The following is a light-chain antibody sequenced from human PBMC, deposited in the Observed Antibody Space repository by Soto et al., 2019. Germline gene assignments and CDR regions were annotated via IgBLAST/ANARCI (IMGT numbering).Light chain of an antibody. CDR1: QSVNNNY. Sequence: EIVLTQSPGTLSLSPGERATLSCRASQSVNNNYLAWYQQKPGQAPRLLIYGASRRATGTPDRFSGSGSGTDFTLTISRLEPEDFAVYSCQQYGSSPLTFGGGTKVDIK. CDR2: GAS. J-gene: IGKJ4*01. V-gene: IGKV3-20*01. CDR3: QQYGSSPLT.